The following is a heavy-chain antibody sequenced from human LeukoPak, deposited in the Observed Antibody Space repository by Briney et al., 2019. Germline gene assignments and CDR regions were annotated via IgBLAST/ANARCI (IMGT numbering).Heavy chain of an antibody. J-gene: IGHJ3*01. V-gene: IGHV1-2*04. CDR1: GYTFTGYY. CDR2: INPNSGGT. CDR3: AKVGGLVVINAFDF. D-gene: IGHD3-22*01. Sequence: ASVKVSCKASGYTFTGYYMHWVQQAPGQGLEWMGWINPNSGGTNYAQKFQGWVTMTRDTSISTAYMELSRLRSDDTAVYYCAKVGGLVVINAFDFWGQGTMVTVSS.